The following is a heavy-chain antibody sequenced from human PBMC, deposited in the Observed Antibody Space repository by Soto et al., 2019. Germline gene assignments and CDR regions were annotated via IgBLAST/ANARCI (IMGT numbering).Heavy chain of an antibody. CDR2: IIPIFGTA. J-gene: IGHJ6*02. Sequence: SVKVSCKASGGTFSSYAISWVRQAPGQGLEWMGGIIPIFGTANYAQKFQGRATITADESTSTAYMGLSSLRSEDTAVYYCARDRGIASLYYYYGMDVWSQGTTVTVSS. V-gene: IGHV1-69*13. D-gene: IGHD6-13*01. CDR3: ARDRGIASLYYYYGMDV. CDR1: GGTFSSYA.